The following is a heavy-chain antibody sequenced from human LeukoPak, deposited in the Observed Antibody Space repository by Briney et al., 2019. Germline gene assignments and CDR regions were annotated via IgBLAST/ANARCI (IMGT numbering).Heavy chain of an antibody. CDR3: ARESVERDYFDY. V-gene: IGHV1-2*02. CDR1: GYTFTSYG. D-gene: IGHD1-1*01. Sequence: ASVKVPCKASGYTFTSYGISWVRQAPGQGLEWMGWINPNSGGTNYAQKFQGRVTMTRDTSISTAYMELSRLRSDDTAVYYCARESVERDYFDYWGQGTLVTVSS. J-gene: IGHJ4*02. CDR2: INPNSGGT.